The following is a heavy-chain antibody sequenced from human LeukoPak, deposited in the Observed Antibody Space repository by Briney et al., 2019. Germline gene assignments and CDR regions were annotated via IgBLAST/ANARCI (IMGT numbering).Heavy chain of an antibody. J-gene: IGHJ3*02. D-gene: IGHD3-22*01. V-gene: IGHV1-2*06. CDR1: GYTFTGYY. CDR3: ARDVGVITPNDAFDI. CDR2: IKPNSGGT. Sequence: SVKVSCKASGYTFTGYYMHWVRQAPVQGLEWMGRIKPNSGGTNYAQKFQGRVTMTRDTSISTAYMELSRLRSDDTAVYYCARDVGVITPNDAFDIWGQGTMVTVSS.